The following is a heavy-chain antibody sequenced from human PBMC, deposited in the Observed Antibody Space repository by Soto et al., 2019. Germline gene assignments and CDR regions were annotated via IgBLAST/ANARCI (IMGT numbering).Heavy chain of an antibody. CDR1: GGSISSGDYY. J-gene: IGHJ3*02. CDR3: ARAYYYDSSGYSHAFDI. V-gene: IGHV4-30-4*01. Sequence: QVQLQESGPGLVKPSQTLSLTCTVSGGSISSGDYYWSWIRQPPGKGLEWIGYIYYCGSTYYNPSLKSRVTISVDTSKNQFSLKLSSVTAADTAVYYCARAYYYDSSGYSHAFDIWGQGTMVTVSS. CDR2: IYYCGST. D-gene: IGHD3-22*01.